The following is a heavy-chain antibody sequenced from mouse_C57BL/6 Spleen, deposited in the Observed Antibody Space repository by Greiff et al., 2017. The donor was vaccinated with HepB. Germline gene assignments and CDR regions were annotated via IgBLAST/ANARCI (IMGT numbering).Heavy chain of an antibody. CDR3: ARRDYYYGSSHFDY. CDR1: GFTFSDYG. CDR2: ISSGSSTI. V-gene: IGHV5-17*01. Sequence: EVQGVESGGGLVKPGGSLKLSCAASGFTFSDYGMHWVRQAPEKGLEWVAYISSGSSTIYYADTVKGRFTISRDNAKNTLFLQMTSLRSEDTAMYYCARRDYYYGSSHFDYWGQGTTLTVSS. J-gene: IGHJ2*01. D-gene: IGHD1-1*01.